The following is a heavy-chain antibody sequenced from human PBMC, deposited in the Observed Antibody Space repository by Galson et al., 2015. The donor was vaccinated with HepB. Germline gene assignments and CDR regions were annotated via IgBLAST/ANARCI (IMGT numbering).Heavy chain of an antibody. Sequence: SVKVSCKASGYTFTSYAMHWVRQAPGQRLEWMGWINAGNGNTKYSQKFQGRVTITRDTSASTAYMELSSLRSEDTVVYYCARVRDSSGYYFDYWGQGTLVTVSS. CDR1: GYTFTSYA. V-gene: IGHV1-3*01. CDR3: ARVRDSSGYYFDY. D-gene: IGHD3-22*01. J-gene: IGHJ4*02. CDR2: INAGNGNT.